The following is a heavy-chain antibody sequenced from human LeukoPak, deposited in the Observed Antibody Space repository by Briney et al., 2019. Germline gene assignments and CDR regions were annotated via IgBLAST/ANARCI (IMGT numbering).Heavy chain of an antibody. CDR2: IIPILGIA. CDR1: GGTFSSYT. D-gene: IGHD2-21*02. Sequence: SVKVSCKASGGTFSSYTISWVRQAPGQGLEWMGRIIPILGIANYAQKFQGRVTITADKSTSTAYMELSSLRSEDTAVYYCAREGHRYCGGDCYSNWFDPWGQGTLVTVSS. V-gene: IGHV1-69*04. J-gene: IGHJ5*02. CDR3: AREGHRYCGGDCYSNWFDP.